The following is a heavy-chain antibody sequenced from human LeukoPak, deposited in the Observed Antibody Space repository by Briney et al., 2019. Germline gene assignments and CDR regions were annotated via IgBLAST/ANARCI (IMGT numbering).Heavy chain of an antibody. CDR1: GFTFSRYW. Sequence: GGSLRLSCAASGFTFSRYWMSWVRQAPRKGLEWVANIKEDGSEKYYVDSVKGRFTISRDNAKNSLYLQMNSLRAEDTDVYYCARDYDYVWGSYRYFYFDYWGQGTLVTVSS. D-gene: IGHD3-16*02. J-gene: IGHJ4*02. CDR3: ARDYDYVWGSYRYFYFDY. V-gene: IGHV3-7*04. CDR2: IKEDGSEK.